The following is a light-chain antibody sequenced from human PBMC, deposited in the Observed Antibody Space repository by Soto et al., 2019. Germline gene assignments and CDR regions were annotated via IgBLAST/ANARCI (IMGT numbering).Light chain of an antibody. CDR3: QKYNSAPWT. Sequence: DIQMTQSPSSLSASVGDRVTITCRASQAISNFLAWYQQKPGKVPKLLIYAASTLQSGVPSRFSGSGSETDFTLTISSLQPEDVATYYCQKYNSAPWTFGQGTKVEI. V-gene: IGKV1-27*01. CDR2: AAS. J-gene: IGKJ1*01. CDR1: QAISNF.